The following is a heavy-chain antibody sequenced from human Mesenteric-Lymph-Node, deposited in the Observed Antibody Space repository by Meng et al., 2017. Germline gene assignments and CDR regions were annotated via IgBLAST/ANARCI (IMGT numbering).Heavy chain of an antibody. V-gene: IGHV3-21*01. CDR1: GFTLSSYS. Sequence: GESLKISCAASGFTLSSYSMNWVRQAPGKGLEWVSSISSSSSYIYYADSVKGRFTIPRDNAKNSLYLQTNSLRAEDTAVYYCARAIGETYYDSSGYSFDYWGQGTLVTVSS. D-gene: IGHD3-22*01. CDR3: ARAIGETYYDSSGYSFDY. J-gene: IGHJ4*02. CDR2: ISSSSSYI.